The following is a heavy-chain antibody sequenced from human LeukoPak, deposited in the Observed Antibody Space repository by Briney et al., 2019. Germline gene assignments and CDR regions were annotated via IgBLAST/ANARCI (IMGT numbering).Heavy chain of an antibody. D-gene: IGHD6-6*01. Sequence: PGGSLRLSCAASGFTFSSYWMSWVRQAPGKGLEWVSAISDSGRDTYFADSVKGRFTISRDNSKNALYLQMNSLRAEDTAIYYCAKRVPYSSSSVYFDYWGQGTLVAVSS. CDR2: ISDSGRDT. V-gene: IGHV3-23*01. J-gene: IGHJ4*02. CDR1: GFTFSSYW. CDR3: AKRVPYSSSSVYFDY.